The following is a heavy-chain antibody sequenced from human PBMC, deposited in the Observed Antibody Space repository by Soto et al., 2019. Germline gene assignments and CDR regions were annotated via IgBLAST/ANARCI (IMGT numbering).Heavy chain of an antibody. CDR3: ARDRLPSRGWSAFNY. Sequence: ASVKVSCKASGYTFTSYAMHWVRQAPGQRLEWMGWINAGNGNTKYSQKFQGRVTITRDTSASTAYMELSSLRSEDAAVYYCARDRLPSRGWSAFNYWGQGTLVTVSS. V-gene: IGHV1-3*01. CDR2: INAGNGNT. J-gene: IGHJ4*02. CDR1: GYTFTSYA. D-gene: IGHD6-19*01.